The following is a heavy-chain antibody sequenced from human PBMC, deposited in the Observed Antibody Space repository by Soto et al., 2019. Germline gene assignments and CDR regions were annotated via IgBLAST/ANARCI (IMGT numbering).Heavy chain of an antibody. J-gene: IGHJ6*02. CDR3: ARSSPYFYSGMDV. CDR1: GYTFTSYW. V-gene: IGHV5-10-1*01. Sequence: GASLTISCKTSGYTFTSYWISWVRQVPGQGLEWLGRIHPLDSSVNYTPSFQGHVTISGDKSISTAYLQWGSLKASDTAIYFCARSSPYFYSGMDVWGQGTTVTVSS. CDR2: IHPLDSSV.